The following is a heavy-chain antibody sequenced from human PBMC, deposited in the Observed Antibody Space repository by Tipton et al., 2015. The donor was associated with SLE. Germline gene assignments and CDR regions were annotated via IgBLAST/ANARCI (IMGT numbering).Heavy chain of an antibody. CDR2: IYYSGIT. D-gene: IGHD3-10*01. CDR3: ASVDSGV. J-gene: IGHJ4*02. V-gene: IGHV4-39*07. Sequence: TLSLTCTVSGGSISSSSYYWGWIRQPPGKGLEWIGTIYYSGITYYNTSLKSRVTISLDTSKNQFSLKLSSVTAADTAVYYCASVDSGVWGQGTLVTVSS. CDR1: GGSISSSSYY.